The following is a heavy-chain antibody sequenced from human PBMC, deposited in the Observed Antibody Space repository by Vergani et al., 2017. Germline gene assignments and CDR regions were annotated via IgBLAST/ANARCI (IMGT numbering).Heavy chain of an antibody. CDR2: IYYSGST. CDR3: ASRRGGAPYRWFDP. CDR1: GGSISSGGYY. Sequence: QLQLQESGPGLVKPSETLSLTCTVSGGSISSGGYYWSWIRQHPGKGLEWIGYIYYSGSTYYNPSLKSRVTISVDTSKNQFSLKLSSVTAADTAVYYCASRRGGAPYRWFDPWGQGTLVTVSS. V-gene: IGHV4-31*03. J-gene: IGHJ5*02. D-gene: IGHD3-16*01.